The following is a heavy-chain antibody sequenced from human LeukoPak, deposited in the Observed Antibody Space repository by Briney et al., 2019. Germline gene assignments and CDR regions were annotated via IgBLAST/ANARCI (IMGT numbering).Heavy chain of an antibody. D-gene: IGHD2-2*01. J-gene: IGHJ5*01. Sequence: GGSLRLSCAASGGFAFSSFVLSWVRQAPGKGLEWVSVISTSGDGTYYADSVKGRFTISRDNSKNTLYLQMNSQRAEDTAVYYCANTRGNTVPYNWFDSWGQGTLVTVSS. CDR3: ANTRGNTVPYNWFDS. CDR1: GGFAFSSFV. V-gene: IGHV3-23*01. CDR2: ISTSGDGT.